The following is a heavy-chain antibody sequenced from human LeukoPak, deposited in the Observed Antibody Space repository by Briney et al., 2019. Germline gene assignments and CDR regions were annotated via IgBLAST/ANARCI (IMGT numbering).Heavy chain of an antibody. V-gene: IGHV1-69*05. CDR2: IIPIFGTA. CDR3: ARLLGRFLEWLRFDP. Sequence: SVKVSCKASGGTFSSYAISWVRQATGQGLEWMGGIIPIFGTANYAQKFQGRVTITTDESTSTAYMVLSSLRSEDTAVFYCARLLGRFLEWLRFDPWGQGTLVTVSS. CDR1: GGTFSSYA. J-gene: IGHJ5*02. D-gene: IGHD3-3*01.